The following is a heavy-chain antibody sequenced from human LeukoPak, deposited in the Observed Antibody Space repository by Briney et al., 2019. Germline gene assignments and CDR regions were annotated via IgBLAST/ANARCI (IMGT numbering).Heavy chain of an antibody. CDR3: ARRKEDFDY. Sequence: SETLSLTCTVSGGSISSYYWSWIRQRPGKGLEWIGYIYYSGSTNYNPSLKSRVTISVDTSKNQFSLKLSSVTAADTAAYYCARRKEDFDYWGQGTLVTVSS. CDR2: IYYSGST. J-gene: IGHJ4*02. V-gene: IGHV4-59*08. CDR1: GGSISSYY.